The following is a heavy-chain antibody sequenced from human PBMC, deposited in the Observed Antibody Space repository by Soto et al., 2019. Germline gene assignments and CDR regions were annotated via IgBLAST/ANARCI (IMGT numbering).Heavy chain of an antibody. CDR2: IWYDGSNK. CDR3: ARSKRRWGYCCGGSCAGAFDI. J-gene: IGHJ3*02. D-gene: IGHD2-15*01. CDR1: GFTFSSYG. V-gene: IGHV3-33*01. Sequence: QVQLVESGGGVVQPGRSLRLSCAASGFTFSSYGMHWVRQAPGKGLEWVAVIWYDGSNKYYADSVKGRFTISRDNSKNTLYLQMNSLRAEDTAVYYCARSKRRWGYCCGGSCAGAFDIWGQGTMVTVSS.